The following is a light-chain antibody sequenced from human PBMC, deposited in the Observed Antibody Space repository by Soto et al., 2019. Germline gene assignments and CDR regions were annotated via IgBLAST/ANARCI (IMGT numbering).Light chain of an antibody. CDR1: QGISNY. CDR3: QQYDNLPLT. V-gene: IGKV1-33*01. J-gene: IGKJ4*01. Sequence: DLQMTQSPSSLSASVGDRVTITCQASQGISNYLNWYQQKPGKAPKLLIYGASSLETGVPSRFSGSGSGTDFTFTISSLQPEDIATYHCQQYDNLPLTFGGGTKVEIK. CDR2: GAS.